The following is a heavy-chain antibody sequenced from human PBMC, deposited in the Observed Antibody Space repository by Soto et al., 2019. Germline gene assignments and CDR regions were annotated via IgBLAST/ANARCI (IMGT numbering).Heavy chain of an antibody. J-gene: IGHJ4*02. Sequence: QVQLVESGRGLVKPGGSLRLSCAASGFTFNDYYMTWFRQAPGKGLEWVSCISTTGSYTNYADSVKGRFTVSRDNANNSMYLQMNSLRDEDTAVYYCASIVGARLNDYWGQGTLVTVSS. CDR2: ISTTGSYT. CDR1: GFTFNDYY. V-gene: IGHV3-11*05. D-gene: IGHD1-26*01. CDR3: ASIVGARLNDY.